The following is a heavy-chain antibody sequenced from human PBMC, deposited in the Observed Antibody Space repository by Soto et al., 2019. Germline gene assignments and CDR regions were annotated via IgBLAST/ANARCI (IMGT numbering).Heavy chain of an antibody. V-gene: IGHV1-18*04. Sequence: ASVKVSCNASGYTFTSYGISWVRQAPGQGLEWMGWSSAYNGNTSYAQKLQGRVTMTTDTSTSTDYMELRSLRSDDTAVYYCARRPAASTGWFHXWGQGTLVTVSX. CDR3: ARRPAASTGWFHX. J-gene: IGHJ5*02. D-gene: IGHD2-2*01. CDR2: SSAYNGNT. CDR1: GYTFTSYG.